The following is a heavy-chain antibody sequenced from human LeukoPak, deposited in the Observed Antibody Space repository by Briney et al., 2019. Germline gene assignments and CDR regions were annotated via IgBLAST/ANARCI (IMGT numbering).Heavy chain of an antibody. CDR3: ARITMVRGVPRGISDY. J-gene: IGHJ4*02. CDR1: GFTVSSNY. D-gene: IGHD3-10*01. CDR2: IYSGGST. Sequence: GGSLRLSCAASGFTVSSNYMSWVRQAPGKGLEWVSVIYSGGSTYYADSVKGRFTISRDNSKNTLYLQMNSLRAEDTAVYYCARITMVRGVPRGISDYWGQGTLVTVSS. V-gene: IGHV3-53*01.